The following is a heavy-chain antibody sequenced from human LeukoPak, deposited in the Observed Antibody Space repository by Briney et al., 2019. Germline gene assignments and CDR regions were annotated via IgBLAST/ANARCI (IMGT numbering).Heavy chain of an antibody. Sequence: GGSPRLSCSASGFTFSSYAMHWVRLAPGKGLEFVSAVTINGGTTYYADSVKGRFTISRDNSKNTLYLQMSSLRAEDTAVYYCVRGGLYYDSSGYYDYWGQGTLVTVSS. CDR1: GFTFSSYA. V-gene: IGHV3-64D*06. D-gene: IGHD3-22*01. J-gene: IGHJ4*02. CDR3: VRGGLYYDSSGYYDY. CDR2: VTINGGTT.